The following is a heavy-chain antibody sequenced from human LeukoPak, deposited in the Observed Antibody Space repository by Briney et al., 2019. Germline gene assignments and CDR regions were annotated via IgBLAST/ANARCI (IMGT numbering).Heavy chain of an antibody. CDR3: ARDCGSDCSQAFDI. J-gene: IGHJ3*02. CDR1: GFTFSNYW. Sequence: PGGSLRLSCAASGFTFSNYWMSWVRQAPGKGLEWVADIKQDGTQKYYVDSVEGRFTISRDNAKNSLYLQMNSLRVEDTAVYYCARDCGSDCSQAFDIWSQGTMVTVSS. D-gene: IGHD2-21*02. CDR2: IKQDGTQK. V-gene: IGHV3-7*05.